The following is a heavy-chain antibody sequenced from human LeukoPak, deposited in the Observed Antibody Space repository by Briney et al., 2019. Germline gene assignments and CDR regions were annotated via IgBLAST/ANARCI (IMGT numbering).Heavy chain of an antibody. V-gene: IGHV3-9*01. D-gene: IGHD6-13*01. CDR1: GFTFDDYA. CDR3: AKNIRAAAGTWGLYYYYGMDV. J-gene: IGHJ6*02. Sequence: PGGSLRLSCAASGFTFDDYAMHWVRQAPGKGLEWVSGISWNSGSIGYADSVKGRFTISRDNAKNSLYLQMNSLRAEDTALYYCAKNIRAAAGTWGLYYYYGMDVWGQGTMVPVSS. CDR2: ISWNSGSI.